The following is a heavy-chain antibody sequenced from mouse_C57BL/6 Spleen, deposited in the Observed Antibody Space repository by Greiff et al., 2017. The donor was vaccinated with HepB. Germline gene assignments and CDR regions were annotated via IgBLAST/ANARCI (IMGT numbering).Heavy chain of an antibody. J-gene: IGHJ1*03. CDR3: ARLGYDGYRSYWYFDV. V-gene: IGHV1-85*01. CDR2: IYPRDGST. Sequence: QVQLKESGPELVKPGASVKLSCKASGYTFTSYDINWVKQRPGQGLEWIGWIYPRDGSTKYNEKFKGKATLTVDTSSSTAYMELHSLTSEDSAVYFCARLGYDGYRSYWYFDVWGTGTTVTVSS. D-gene: IGHD2-3*01. CDR1: GYTFTSYD.